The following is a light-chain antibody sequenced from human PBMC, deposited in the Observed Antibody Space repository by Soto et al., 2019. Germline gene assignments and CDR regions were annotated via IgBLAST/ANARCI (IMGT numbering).Light chain of an antibody. Sequence: QSVLTQTPSASGTPGQTVTISCSGSRSNIGNNAVSWYQQFPGTAPKLLIYNNNQRPSGVPDRFSGSTSGTSASLAISGLPSEDEADYYCATWDDSLNARGVFGGGTKLTVL. V-gene: IGLV1-44*01. CDR2: NNN. CDR3: ATWDDSLNARGV. CDR1: RSNIGNNA. J-gene: IGLJ3*02.